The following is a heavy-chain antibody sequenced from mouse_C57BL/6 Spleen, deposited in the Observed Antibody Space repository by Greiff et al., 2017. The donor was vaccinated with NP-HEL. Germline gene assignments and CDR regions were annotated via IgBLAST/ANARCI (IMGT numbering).Heavy chain of an antibody. D-gene: IGHD3-1*01. CDR1: GYTFTDYE. CDR2: IDPETGGT. J-gene: IGHJ2*01. CDR3: TSRSGLRYFDY. V-gene: IGHV1-15*01. Sequence: VKLQQSGAELVRPGASVTLSCKASGYTFTDYEMHWVKQTPVHGLEWIGAIDPETGGTAYNQKFKGKAILTADKSSSTAYMELRSLTSEDSAVYYCTSRSGLRYFDYWGQGTTLTVSS.